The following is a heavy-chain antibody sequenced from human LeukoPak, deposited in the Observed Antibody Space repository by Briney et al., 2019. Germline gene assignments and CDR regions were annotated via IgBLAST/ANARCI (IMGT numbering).Heavy chain of an antibody. CDR2: IYTSGST. CDR3: AREFSDYGDYAIDY. Sequence: SETLSLTCTVSGGSISSYYWSWIRQPAGKGLEWIGRIYTSGSTNYNPSLKSRVTMSVDTSKNQSSLKLSSVTAADTAVYYCAREFSDYGDYAIDYWGQGTLVTVSS. V-gene: IGHV4-4*07. CDR1: GGSISSYY. J-gene: IGHJ4*02. D-gene: IGHD4-17*01.